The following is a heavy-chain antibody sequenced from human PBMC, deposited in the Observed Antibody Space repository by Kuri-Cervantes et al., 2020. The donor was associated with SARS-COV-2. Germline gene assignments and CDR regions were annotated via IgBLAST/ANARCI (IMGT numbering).Heavy chain of an antibody. V-gene: IGHV4-30-4*01. CDR3: ARHARGWYRDDY. CDR1: GGSISSGDYY. J-gene: IGHJ4*02. Sequence: SETLSLTCTVSGGSISSGDYYWSWIRQPPGKGLEWIGYIYYSGSTYYNPSLKSRVTISVDTSKNQFSLKLSSVTAADTAVYYCARHARGWYRDDYWGQGTLVTVSS. D-gene: IGHD6-19*01. CDR2: IYYSGST.